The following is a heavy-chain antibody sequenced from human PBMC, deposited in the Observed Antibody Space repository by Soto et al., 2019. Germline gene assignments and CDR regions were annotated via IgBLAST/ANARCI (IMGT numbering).Heavy chain of an antibody. CDR3: ARDRAPGWAYYYGMDV. V-gene: IGHV1-46*03. CDR1: GNTLTGDY. CDR2: INPSSGST. Sequence: ASVKVSCKASGNTLTGDYMHWVRQAPGQGLEWMGIINPSSGSTSYAQKFQGRVTMTRDTSTSTVYMELSSLRSEDTAVYYCARDRAPGWAYYYGMDVWGQGTTVTVSS. D-gene: IGHD1-26*01. J-gene: IGHJ6*02.